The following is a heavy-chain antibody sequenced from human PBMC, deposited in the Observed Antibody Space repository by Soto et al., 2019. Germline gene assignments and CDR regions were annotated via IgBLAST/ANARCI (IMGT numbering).Heavy chain of an antibody. D-gene: IGHD5-12*01. Sequence: SETLSLTCTVSGGSVSSGRYYWTWIRQPPGKGLEWIGNIYDSGSTNYNPSLRSRVTMSVDTSKNQFSLKLNSVIAADTAVYYSARRGYSKNWQGEWFDPWGQGTLVTFYS. CDR1: GGSVSSGRYY. J-gene: IGHJ5*02. V-gene: IGHV4-61*01. CDR3: ARRGYSKNWQGEWFDP. CDR2: IYDSGST.